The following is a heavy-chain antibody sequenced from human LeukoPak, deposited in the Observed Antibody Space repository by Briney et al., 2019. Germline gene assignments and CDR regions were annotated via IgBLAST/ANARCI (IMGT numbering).Heavy chain of an antibody. Sequence: GGSLRLSCAASGFTFSNYAMHWVRHAPGKGLEWVSGISWNSGSIGYADSVKGRFTISRDNAKNSLYLQMNSLRAEDTALYYCASLHYYDSSVDYWGQGTLVTVSS. CDR3: ASLHYYDSSVDY. CDR1: GFTFSNYA. V-gene: IGHV3-9*01. D-gene: IGHD3-22*01. CDR2: ISWNSGSI. J-gene: IGHJ4*02.